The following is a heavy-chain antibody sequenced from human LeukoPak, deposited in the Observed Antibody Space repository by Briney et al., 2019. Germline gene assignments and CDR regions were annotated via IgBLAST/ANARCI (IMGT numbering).Heavy chain of an antibody. V-gene: IGHV4-59*02. CDR1: GGSVSDYY. CDR2: IYYSGST. D-gene: IGHD6-19*01. Sequence: SETLSLTCTVSGGSVSDYYWSWIRQSPRKGLEWIGYIYYSGSTNYNPSLKSRVTMSVDTSKNQFSLKLSSVTAAGTAVYYCARSVSSGWGPKFDYWGQGTLVTVSS. CDR3: ARSVSSGWGPKFDY. J-gene: IGHJ4*02.